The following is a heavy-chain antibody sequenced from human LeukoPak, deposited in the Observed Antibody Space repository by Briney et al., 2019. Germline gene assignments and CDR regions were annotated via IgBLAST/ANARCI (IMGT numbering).Heavy chain of an antibody. CDR3: AKGERGYCSSTTCYAVD. Sequence: GGSLRPSCAASGFTFSSYGMHWVRQAPGKGLEWVSFIRFDGSNKFYADSGKGRFTISRDNSKNTLYLQMNSLRVEDTAVYYCAKGERGYCSSTTCYAVDWGQGTLVTVSS. D-gene: IGHD2-2*01. CDR2: IRFDGSNK. CDR1: GFTFSSYG. V-gene: IGHV3-30*02. J-gene: IGHJ4*02.